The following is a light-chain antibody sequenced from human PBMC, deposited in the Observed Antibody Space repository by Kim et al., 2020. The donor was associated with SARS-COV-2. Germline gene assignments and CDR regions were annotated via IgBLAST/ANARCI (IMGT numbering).Light chain of an antibody. CDR3: KSRDSSGNVV. J-gene: IGLJ2*01. V-gene: IGLV3-19*01. Sequence: SSELTQDPAVSVALGQTVRITCQGDSLRSYYASWYQQKPGQAPVLVIYGKNNRPSGIPDRFSGSSSGNTASLTITGAQADDESDYYCKSRDSSGNVVFGGGTKLTVL. CDR1: SLRSYY. CDR2: GKN.